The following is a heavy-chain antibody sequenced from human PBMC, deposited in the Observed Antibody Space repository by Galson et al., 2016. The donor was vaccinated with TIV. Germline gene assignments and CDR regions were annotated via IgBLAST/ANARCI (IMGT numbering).Heavy chain of an antibody. D-gene: IGHD3-3*02. CDR2: LYDTGST. J-gene: IGHJ5*01. Sequence: TLSLTCAVSGMSLSGSLYSWRWLRQPAGKGLEWIGRLYDTGSTQYNPSFWSRVTISEDTSKNQFSLILTSVTAPDTAVYYCARMHFWNSYLDSWGQGTLVTVSS. CDR1: GMSLSGSLYS. V-gene: IGHV4-61*02. CDR3: ARMHFWNSYLDS.